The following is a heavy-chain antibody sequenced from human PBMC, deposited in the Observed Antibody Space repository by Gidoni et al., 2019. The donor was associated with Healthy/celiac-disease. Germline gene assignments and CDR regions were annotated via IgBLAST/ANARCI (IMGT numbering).Heavy chain of an antibody. CDR3: ARDSSGGSWYDFRDYYYYYYMDV. Sequence: EVQLVESGGGLVQPGGSLRLSCEASGFTFSSYWMSWVRQAAGKGLEWVANIKQDGTEKDYVDSVKGRFTISRDNAKNSLYLQMNSLRAEDTAVYYCARDSSGGSWYDFRDYYYYYYMDVWGKGTTVTVSS. D-gene: IGHD2-15*01. J-gene: IGHJ6*03. CDR1: GFTFSSYW. CDR2: IKQDGTEK. V-gene: IGHV3-7*01.